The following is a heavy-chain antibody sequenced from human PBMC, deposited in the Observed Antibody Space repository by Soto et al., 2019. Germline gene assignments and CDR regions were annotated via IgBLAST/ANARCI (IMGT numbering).Heavy chain of an antibody. CDR2: ISGDGTTT. Sequence: EVRLVESGGDLVQPGAALRLACAASGFSIRKYWMHWVRQAPGKGPVWVSYISGDGTTTDYAGSVKGRFTISRDNAKNTLFLQMDSLRVEDTAIYFCAIQDCTNDVGLEAAVTVGGALEYWGRGAQVTVSS. CDR3: AIQDCTNDVGLEAAVTVGGALEY. CDR1: GFSIRKYW. D-gene: IGHD2-8*01. J-gene: IGHJ4*02. V-gene: IGHV3-74*01.